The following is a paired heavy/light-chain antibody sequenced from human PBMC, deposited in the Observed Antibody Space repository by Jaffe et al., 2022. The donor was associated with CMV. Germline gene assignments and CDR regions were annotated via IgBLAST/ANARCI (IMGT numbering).Heavy chain of an antibody. J-gene: IGHJ6*02. CDR3: ARWGRGYDSSGYHYYYYGMDV. CDR2: IKQDGSEK. D-gene: IGHD3-22*01. V-gene: IGHV3-7*01. CDR1: GFTFSSSW. Sequence: EVQLVESGGGLVQAGGSLRLSCAASGFTFSSSWMSWVRQAPGKGLEWVANIKQDGSEKDYVDSVKGRFTISRDNAKNSLYLQMDSLRAEDTAVYYCARWGRGYDSSGYHYYYYGMDVWGQGTTVTVSS.
Light chain of an antibody. CDR1: ALPKQY. CDR2: KDS. J-gene: IGLJ3*02. V-gene: IGLV3-25*03. Sequence: SYELTQPPSVSVSPGQTARITCSGDALPKQYAYWYQQKPGQAPVVVIYKDSERPSGIPERFSGSSSGTTVTLTISGVQAEDEADYYCQSADTSGTWVFGGGTKLTVL. CDR3: QSADTSGTWV.